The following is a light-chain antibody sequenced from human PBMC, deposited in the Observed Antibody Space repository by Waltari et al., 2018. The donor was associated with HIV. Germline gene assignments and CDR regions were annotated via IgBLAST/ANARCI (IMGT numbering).Light chain of an antibody. J-gene: IGLJ3*02. CDR2: RNN. Sequence: HSVLTQPPSASGTPGQRVTIPCSGSRSNIGSNHVYWYQQIPGTAPKPLNYRNNQRPSGVPDRFSGSKSGTSASLAISGLRSEDEADYYCATWDDSLSGWVFGGGTKLTVL. CDR3: ATWDDSLSGWV. V-gene: IGLV1-47*01. CDR1: RSNIGSNH.